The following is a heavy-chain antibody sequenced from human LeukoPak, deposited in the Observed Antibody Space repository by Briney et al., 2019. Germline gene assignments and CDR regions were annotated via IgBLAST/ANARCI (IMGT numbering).Heavy chain of an antibody. V-gene: IGHV3-30*03. CDR2: ISYDGSNK. CDR1: GFTFSSYG. J-gene: IGHJ4*02. CDR3: ATDYDFWSGYDY. D-gene: IGHD3-3*01. Sequence: GGSLRLSCAASGFTFSSYGMHWVRQAPGKGLEWVAVISYDGSNKYYADSVKGRFTISRDNSKNTLYLQMNSLRAEDTAVYYCATDYDFWSGYDYWGQGTLVTVSS.